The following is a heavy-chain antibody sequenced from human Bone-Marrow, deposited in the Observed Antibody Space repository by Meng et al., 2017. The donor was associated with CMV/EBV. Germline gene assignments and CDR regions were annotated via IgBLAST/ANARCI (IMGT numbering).Heavy chain of an antibody. J-gene: IGHJ5*02. V-gene: IGHV3-66*02. CDR3: ARGGRDIVLKAAVVPLFDP. D-gene: IGHD2-8*01. Sequence: GESLKISCSASGFAVRSHYMSWVRQSPGAGLEWVSVIYSGGTTYYADSVKGRFTVSRDDSENTLHLQLNSLRSEDTAVYYCARGGRDIVLKAAVVPLFDPWGQGTLVTVSS. CDR1: GFAVRSHY. CDR2: IYSGGTT.